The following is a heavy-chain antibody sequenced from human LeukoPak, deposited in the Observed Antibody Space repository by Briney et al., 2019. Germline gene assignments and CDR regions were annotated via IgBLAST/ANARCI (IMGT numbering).Heavy chain of an antibody. CDR3: ARMVWDYGDYRPDY. Sequence: ASVKVSCKASGGTLSSYAISWVRQAPGQGLEWMGGIIPIFGTANYAQKFQGRVTITADESTSTAYMELSSLRSEDTAVYYCARMVWDYGDYRPDYWGQGTLVTVSS. V-gene: IGHV1-69*13. D-gene: IGHD4-17*01. CDR1: GGTLSSYA. J-gene: IGHJ4*02. CDR2: IIPIFGTA.